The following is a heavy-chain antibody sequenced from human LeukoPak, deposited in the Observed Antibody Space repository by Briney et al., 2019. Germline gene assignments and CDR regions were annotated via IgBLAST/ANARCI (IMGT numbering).Heavy chain of an antibody. Sequence: SVKVSCKASGYTFTGYYMRWVRQAPGQGLEWMGGIIPIFGTANYAQKFQGRVTITADESTSTAYMELSSLRSEDTAIYYCARDEAASGTGIEYWGQGTLVTVSS. D-gene: IGHD6-13*01. CDR2: IIPIFGTA. CDR3: ARDEAASGTGIEY. CDR1: GYTFTGYY. J-gene: IGHJ4*02. V-gene: IGHV1-69*13.